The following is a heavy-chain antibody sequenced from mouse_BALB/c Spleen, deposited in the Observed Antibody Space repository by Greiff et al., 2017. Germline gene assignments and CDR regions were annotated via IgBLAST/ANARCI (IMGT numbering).Heavy chain of an antibody. J-gene: IGHJ3*01. Sequence: EVQLQQSGPGLVKPSQSLSLTCTVTGYSITSDYAWNWIRQFPGNKLEWMGYISYSGSTSYNPSLKSRISITRDTSKNQFFLQLNSVTTEDTATYYCARCGNWAWFAYWGQGTLVTVSA. CDR2: ISYSGST. D-gene: IGHD2-1*01. CDR1: GYSITSDYA. V-gene: IGHV3-2*02. CDR3: ARCGNWAWFAY.